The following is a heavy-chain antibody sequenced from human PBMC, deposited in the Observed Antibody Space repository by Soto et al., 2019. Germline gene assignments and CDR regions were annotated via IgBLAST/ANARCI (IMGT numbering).Heavy chain of an antibody. CDR1: GFSLSTSGVG. CDR3: AHSGAMTRRHYFDY. D-gene: IGHD4-17*01. J-gene: IGHJ4*02. V-gene: IGHV2-5*02. Sequence: QITLKESGPTLVKPTQTLTLTCTFSGFSLSTSGVGVGWIRQPPGKALEWLALIYWDDDKRYSPSLKSRLTITNDTSKNQVVLTMTNIDPVDTATNYCAHSGAMTRRHYFDYWGQGTLVTVSS. CDR2: IYWDDDK.